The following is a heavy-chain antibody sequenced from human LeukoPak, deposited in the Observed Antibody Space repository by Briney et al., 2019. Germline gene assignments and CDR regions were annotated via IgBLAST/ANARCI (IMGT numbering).Heavy chain of an antibody. V-gene: IGHV4-34*01. D-gene: IGHD3-10*01. CDR1: GGSFSGYY. CDR3: ASTAAYGSGSG. CDR2: INHSGST. Sequence: SETPSLTCAVYGGSFSGYYWSWIRQPPGKGLEWIGEINHSGSTNYNPSLKSRVTISVDTSKNQFSLKLSSVTAADTAVYYCASTAAYGSGSGWGQGTLVTVSS. J-gene: IGHJ4*02.